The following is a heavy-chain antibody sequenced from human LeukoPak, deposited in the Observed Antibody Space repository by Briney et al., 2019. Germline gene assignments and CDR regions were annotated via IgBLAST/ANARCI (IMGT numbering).Heavy chain of an antibody. CDR2: ISSSTNDI. Sequence: GGSLRFSGAASTFTFSNYGMNWVGQAPGRGLEWVSSISSSTNDIHYEDSVKGRFIISRDNAKKSLFLQMSSLRAEDTAVYYCARDFGGAYSPYGMDVWGQGTTVTVSS. CDR1: TFTFSNYG. J-gene: IGHJ6*02. D-gene: IGHD3-3*01. V-gene: IGHV3-21*01. CDR3: ARDFGGAYSPYGMDV.